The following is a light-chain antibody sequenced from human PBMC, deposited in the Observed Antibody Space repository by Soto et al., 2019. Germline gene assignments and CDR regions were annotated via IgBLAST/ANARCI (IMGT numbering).Light chain of an antibody. J-gene: IGKJ4*01. CDR2: KAS. Sequence: DIQMTQSPSTLSASVGDRVTIACRASQRLSGWLAWYQQKPGKAPKLLIYKASSLESGVPARFSGSGSGTEFTLIISSLQPDDSATYYCQHYNGYPITFGGGTKVEIK. V-gene: IGKV1-5*03. CDR3: QHYNGYPIT. CDR1: QRLSGW.